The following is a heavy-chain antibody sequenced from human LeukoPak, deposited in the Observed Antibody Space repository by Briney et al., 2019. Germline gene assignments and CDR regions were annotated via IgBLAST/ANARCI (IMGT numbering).Heavy chain of an antibody. V-gene: IGHV4-39*07. J-gene: IGHJ4*02. CDR2: IYYSGST. CDR1: GGSISSSSYY. Sequence: SETLSLTCTVSGGSISSSSYYWGWIRQPPGKGLKWIGSIYYSGSTNYNPSLKSRVTISVDTSKNQFSLKLSSVTAADTAVYYCASSSGRRGSYYFDYWGQGTLVTVSS. D-gene: IGHD3-10*01. CDR3: ASSSGRRGSYYFDY.